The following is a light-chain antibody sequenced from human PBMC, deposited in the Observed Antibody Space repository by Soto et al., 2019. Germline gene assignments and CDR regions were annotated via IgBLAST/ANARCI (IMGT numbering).Light chain of an antibody. CDR3: QLRNDWPPWP. CDR1: QSIRRS. V-gene: IGKV3-11*01. J-gene: IGKJ1*01. Sequence: EIVLTQSPATLSLSPGERATLSCRASQSIRRSLAGYQQKPGQSPRLLIYAASRRATGIQARFSGSGSRTDFTLTISTLEPEYVVVYYCQLRNDWPPWPFRQRTKVEIK. CDR2: AAS.